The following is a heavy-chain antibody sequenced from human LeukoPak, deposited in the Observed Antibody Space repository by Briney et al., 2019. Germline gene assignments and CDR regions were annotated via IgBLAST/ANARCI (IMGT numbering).Heavy chain of an antibody. CDR1: GYTFTGYY. CDR3: AKRGRLLVVPAAFDP. J-gene: IGHJ5*02. D-gene: IGHD2-2*01. CDR2: INPNSGGT. Sequence: ASVKVSCKASGYTFTGYYMHWVRQAPGQGLEWMGWINPNSGGTNYAQKFQGRVTMTRDTSISTAYMELSRLRSDDTAVYYCAKRGRLLVVPAAFDPWGQGTLVTVSS. V-gene: IGHV1-2*02.